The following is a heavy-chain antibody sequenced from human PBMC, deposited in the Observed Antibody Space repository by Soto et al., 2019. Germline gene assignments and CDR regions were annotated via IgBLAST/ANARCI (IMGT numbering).Heavy chain of an antibody. Sequence: LGGSLRLSCAASGFTFTSYAMSWVRLTLGKGLEWVSAISGSGSNTFYADSVRGRFTISRDNSKNTVFLQMNNLRAEDTAVYFCARDRATFDYWGQGTRVTVSS. CDR3: ARDRATFDY. CDR1: GFTFTSYA. D-gene: IGHD1-26*01. J-gene: IGHJ4*02. V-gene: IGHV3-23*01. CDR2: ISGSGSNT.